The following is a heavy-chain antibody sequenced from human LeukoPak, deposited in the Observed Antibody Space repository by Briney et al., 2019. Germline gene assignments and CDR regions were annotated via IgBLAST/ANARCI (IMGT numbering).Heavy chain of an antibody. J-gene: IGHJ4*02. D-gene: IGHD3-10*01. CDR3: ARAPSRGYYFDY. V-gene: IGHV1-46*01. CDR2: INPSGGST. Sequence: GASVKVSCKASGYTFTSYYMHWVRQAPGQGLEWMGIINPSGGSTSYAQKFQGRVTMTRDTSASTVYMELSSLRSEDTAVYYCARAPSRGYYFDYWGQGTLVTVSS. CDR1: GYTFTSYY.